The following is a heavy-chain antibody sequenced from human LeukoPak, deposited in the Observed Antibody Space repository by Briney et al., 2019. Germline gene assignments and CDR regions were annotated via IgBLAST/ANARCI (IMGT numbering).Heavy chain of an antibody. CDR3: AASDYDILTGSINWFDP. Sequence: SVKVSCKASGFTITSSAMQWVRQARGQRLEWIGWIVVGSGNTNYAQKFQERVTITRDMSTSTAYMELSSLRSEDTAVYYCAASDYDILTGSINWFDPWGQGTLVTVSS. D-gene: IGHD3-9*01. CDR2: IVVGSGNT. J-gene: IGHJ5*02. V-gene: IGHV1-58*02. CDR1: GFTITSSA.